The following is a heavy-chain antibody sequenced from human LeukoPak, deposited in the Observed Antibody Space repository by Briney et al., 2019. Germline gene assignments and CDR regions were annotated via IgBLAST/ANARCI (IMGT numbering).Heavy chain of an antibody. V-gene: IGHV3-23*01. CDR2: NSGSGGST. J-gene: IGHJ4*02. CDR1: GFTFSSYA. D-gene: IGHD5-18*01. Sequence: GGSLRLSCAASGFTFSSYAMAWVRQAPGQGLEWVSGNSGSGGSTYYADSVKGRFTISRDNSKNTLYLQMNSLRAEDTAVYYCAKVIVSVDTAIDYWGQGTLVTVSS. CDR3: AKVIVSVDTAIDY.